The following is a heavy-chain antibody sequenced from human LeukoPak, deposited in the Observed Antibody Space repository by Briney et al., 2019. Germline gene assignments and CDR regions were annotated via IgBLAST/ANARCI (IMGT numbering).Heavy chain of an antibody. CDR3: ARGSTYYYGSGVH. V-gene: IGHV3-21*01. Sequence: GGSLRLSCAASGFTFSSYSMNWVRQAPGKGLEWVSSISSSSSYINYADSVKGRFTISRDNAKNSLYLQMNSLRAEDTAVYYCARGSTYYYGSGVHWGQGTLVTVSS. J-gene: IGHJ4*02. CDR2: ISSSSSYI. CDR1: GFTFSSYS. D-gene: IGHD3-10*01.